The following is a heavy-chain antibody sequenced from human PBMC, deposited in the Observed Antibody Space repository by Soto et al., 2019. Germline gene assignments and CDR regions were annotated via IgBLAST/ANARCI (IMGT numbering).Heavy chain of an antibody. CDR2: ISGSGGST. CDR3: AKDLCSSTNCYESAFDY. D-gene: IGHD2-2*01. CDR1: GFTFSSYA. Sequence: HPGGSLRLSCAASGFTFSSYAMSWVRQAPGKGLEWVSAISGSGGSTYYADSVKGRFTISRDNSKSTLYLQMNSLTAEDTALYYCAKDLCSSTNCYESAFDYWGQGNLVTVS. V-gene: IGHV3-23*01. J-gene: IGHJ4*02.